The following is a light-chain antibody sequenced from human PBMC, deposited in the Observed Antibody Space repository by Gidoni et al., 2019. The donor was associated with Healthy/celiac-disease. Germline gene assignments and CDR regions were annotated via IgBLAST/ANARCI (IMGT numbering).Light chain of an antibody. CDR3: AAWDDSLNGPWV. J-gene: IGLJ3*02. Sequence: QSVLTQPPSASGTPGQRVTIPCSGSSSNIGSNTVNWYQQLPGTAPKLLIYSNNQRPSGVPGPFPGPKAGTSGLLAISGLQSEDEADYYCAAWDDSLNGPWVFGGGTKLTVL. V-gene: IGLV1-44*01. CDR1: SSNIGSNT. CDR2: SNN.